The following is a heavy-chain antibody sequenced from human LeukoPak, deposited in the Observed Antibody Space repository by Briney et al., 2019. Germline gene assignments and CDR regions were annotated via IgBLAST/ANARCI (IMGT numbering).Heavy chain of an antibody. CDR3: ARDLKSYYDILAGSGDDAFDI. D-gene: IGHD3-9*01. J-gene: IGHJ3*02. CDR1: GYTFTSYG. Sequence: ASVKVSCKASGYTFTSYGISWVRQAPGQGLEWMGWISAYNGNTNYAQKLQGRVTMTTDTSTSTVYMELSSLRSEDTAVYYCARDLKSYYDILAGSGDDAFDIWGQGTMVTVSS. V-gene: IGHV1-18*01. CDR2: ISAYNGNT.